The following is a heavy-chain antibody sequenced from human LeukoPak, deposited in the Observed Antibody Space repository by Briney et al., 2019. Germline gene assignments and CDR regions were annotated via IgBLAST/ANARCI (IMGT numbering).Heavy chain of an antibody. CDR2: MNPNSGNT. CDR1: GYTFTSYD. J-gene: IGHJ4*02. Sequence: ASVKVSCKASGYTFTSYDINWVRQATGQGLEWMGWMNPNSGNTGYAQKFQGWVTMTRDTSISTAYMELSRLRSDDTAVYYCARGALGTQIDYWGQGTLVTVSS. CDR3: ARGALGTQIDY. D-gene: IGHD7-27*01. V-gene: IGHV1-8*01.